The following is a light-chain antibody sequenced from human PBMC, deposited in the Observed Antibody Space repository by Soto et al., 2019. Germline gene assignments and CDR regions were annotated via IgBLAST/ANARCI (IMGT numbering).Light chain of an antibody. Sequence: QSALTQPASVSGSPGQSVTISCTGTSSDVGGYNYVSWYQQHPGKAPILMIYDVSNRPSGVSNRFSRSKSGNTASLTISGLQAEDEADYYCSSYTSSSTQVFGTGTKLTVL. CDR3: SSYTSSSTQV. CDR2: DVS. CDR1: SSDVGGYNY. J-gene: IGLJ1*01. V-gene: IGLV2-14*01.